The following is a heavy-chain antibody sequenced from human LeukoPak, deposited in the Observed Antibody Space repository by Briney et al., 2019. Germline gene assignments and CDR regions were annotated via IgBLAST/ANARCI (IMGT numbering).Heavy chain of an antibody. CDR2: IYPGDSDT. CDR1: GYSFTNYW. J-gene: IGHJ4*02. Sequence: GESLKISCKGSGYSFTNYWIGWVRQMPGKGLEWMGIIYPGDSDTTYSPSFQGQVTISADKSISTAYLQWSSLKASDTAMYYCARQETYYDYVWGSYRPEMFDYWGQGTLVTVSS. D-gene: IGHD3-16*02. CDR3: ARQETYYDYVWGSYRPEMFDY. V-gene: IGHV5-51*01.